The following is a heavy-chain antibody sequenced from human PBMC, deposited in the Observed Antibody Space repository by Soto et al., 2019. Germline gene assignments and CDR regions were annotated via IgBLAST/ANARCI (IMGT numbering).Heavy chain of an antibody. Sequence: QVQLQESGPGLVKPSGTLSLTCAVSGASISDNWWSWVRQPPGKGLEWIGEIYHSGTTTYNPSLTSRVIISVDKSASQISLTLNSVTAADTAIYYCARHVAVPRTRGFDYWGQGTPVTVSS. J-gene: IGHJ4*02. CDR3: ARHVAVPRTRGFDY. CDR2: IYHSGTT. V-gene: IGHV4-4*02. CDR1: GASISDNW. D-gene: IGHD2-15*01.